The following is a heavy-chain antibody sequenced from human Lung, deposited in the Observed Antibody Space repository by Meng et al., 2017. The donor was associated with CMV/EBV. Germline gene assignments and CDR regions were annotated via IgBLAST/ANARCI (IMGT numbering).Heavy chain of an antibody. CDR2: IYYSGTT. V-gene: IGHV4-30-4*08. CDR3: ARGYFRLGISLRGGWFGP. CDR1: RGSISGDDYY. Sequence: SCTVSRGSISGDDYYWSWIRQPPGKGLEWIGYIYYSGTTYYNPSLKSRVTISIDTSKNQFSLNLSSVTAADTAVYYCARGYFRLGISLRGGWFGPWGQGTLVTVSS. J-gene: IGHJ5*02. D-gene: IGHD3-9*01.